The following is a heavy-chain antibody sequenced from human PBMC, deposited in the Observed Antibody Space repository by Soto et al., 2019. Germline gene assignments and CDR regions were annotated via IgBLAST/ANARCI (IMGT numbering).Heavy chain of an antibody. CDR3: ARGDASDGSYYLHAFDI. CDR2: IYSGGST. V-gene: IGHV3-53*01. CDR1: GFTVSSNY. D-gene: IGHD1-26*01. Sequence: GGSLRLSCAASGFTVSSNYMSWVRQAPGKGLEWVSVIYSGGSTYYADSLKGRFTISRNNSKNTLYLQMNSLRAEDTAVYYCARGDASDGSYYLHAFDIWGQGTMVTVSS. J-gene: IGHJ3*02.